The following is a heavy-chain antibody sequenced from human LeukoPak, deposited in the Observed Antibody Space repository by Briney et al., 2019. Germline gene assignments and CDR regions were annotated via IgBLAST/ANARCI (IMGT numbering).Heavy chain of an antibody. CDR1: GGSISSYY. J-gene: IGHJ3*01. Sequence: SETLSLTCTVSGGSISSYYWSWIRQPPGKGLEWIGYIYYSGSTNYNPSLKSRVTIPVDTSKKQFSLKLSSVTAADTAVYYCARVLYYYDSSGSFDAFDVWGQGTMVTVSS. CDR3: ARVLYYYDSSGSFDAFDV. CDR2: IYYSGST. D-gene: IGHD3-22*01. V-gene: IGHV4-59*01.